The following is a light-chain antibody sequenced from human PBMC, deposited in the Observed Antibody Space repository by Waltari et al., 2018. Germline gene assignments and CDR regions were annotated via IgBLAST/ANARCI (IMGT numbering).Light chain of an antibody. Sequence: QSALTQPASVSGSPGQSITISCTGTSSDVGGYNYVSWYQQYPGKAPNIMIYDVSKRPSGVSNRFSGSKAGNTASLTISGLQAEDEADYYCCSYAGSRIHVLFGGGTKLTVL. CDR2: DVS. CDR3: CSYAGSRIHVL. J-gene: IGLJ2*01. CDR1: SSDVGGYNY. V-gene: IGLV2-23*02.